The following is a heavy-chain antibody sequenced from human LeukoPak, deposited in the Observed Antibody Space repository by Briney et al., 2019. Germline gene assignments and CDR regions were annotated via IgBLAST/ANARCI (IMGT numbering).Heavy chain of an antibody. Sequence: GRSLRLSCAASGFTFSSYGMHWVRQAPGKGLQWVAFISYDGINKYYADSVKGRFTISRDNSKNALYLQMNSLRAEDTAVYYCAKDYRHSHYDTIAFDIWGQGTMVTVSS. J-gene: IGHJ3*02. CDR2: ISYDGINK. V-gene: IGHV3-30*18. CDR1: GFTFSSYG. D-gene: IGHD3-22*01. CDR3: AKDYRHSHYDTIAFDI.